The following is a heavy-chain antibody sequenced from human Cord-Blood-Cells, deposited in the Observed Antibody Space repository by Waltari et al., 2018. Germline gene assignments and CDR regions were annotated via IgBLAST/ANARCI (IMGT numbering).Heavy chain of an antibody. CDR1: GYTFTSYD. D-gene: IGHD1-7*01. V-gene: IGHV1-8*01. CDR3: ARGQMTGTTVYYYYYGMDV. J-gene: IGHJ6*02. CDR2: MKPNSGNT. Sequence: QVQLVQSGAEVKKPRASVKVSCKASGYTFTSYDINWVRQATGQGLEWMGWMKPNSGNTGYAQKFQGRVTMTRNTSISTAYMELSSLRSEDTAVYYCARGQMTGTTVYYYYYGMDVWGQGTTVTVSS.